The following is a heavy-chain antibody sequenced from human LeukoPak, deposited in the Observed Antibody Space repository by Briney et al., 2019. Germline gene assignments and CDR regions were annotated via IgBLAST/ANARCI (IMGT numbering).Heavy chain of an antibody. V-gene: IGHV4-4*07. Sequence: PAETLTLTCIVSGGTISGHYWSWIRQPAGKGLEWIGHMYSSGHTNYNSSLMSRVTMSVDTSKNQFSLRLTSVTAADTAVYYCASHWSHPVAQFGRSFWFDPWGQGTLVTVSS. CDR2: MYSSGHT. D-gene: IGHD2-15*01. CDR1: GGTISGHY. J-gene: IGHJ5*02. CDR3: ASHWSHPVAQFGRSFWFDP.